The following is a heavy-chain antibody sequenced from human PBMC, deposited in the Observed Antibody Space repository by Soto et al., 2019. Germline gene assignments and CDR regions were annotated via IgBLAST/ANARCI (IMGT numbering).Heavy chain of an antibody. CDR2: IYPGDSDT. D-gene: IGHD2-2*01. Sequence: GESLKISCKGSGYSFTSYWIGWVRQMPGKGLGWMGIIYPGDSDTRYSPSFQGQVTISADKSISTAYLQWSSLKASDTAMYYCARLCTGSTSCYTYYYYGMDVWGQGTTVTVSS. CDR1: GYSFTSYW. J-gene: IGHJ6*02. CDR3: ARLCTGSTSCYTYYYYGMDV. V-gene: IGHV5-51*01.